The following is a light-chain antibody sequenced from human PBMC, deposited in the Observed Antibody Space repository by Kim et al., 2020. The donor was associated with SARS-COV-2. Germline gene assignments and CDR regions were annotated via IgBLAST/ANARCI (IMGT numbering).Light chain of an antibody. V-gene: IGKV3-15*01. CDR1: QSVSSN. CDR2: GAS. CDR3: QQYNNWPPYT. J-gene: IGKJ2*01. Sequence: EIVMTQSPATLSVFPGERATLPCRASQSVSSNLAWYQQKPGQAPRLLIYGASTRATGIPARLSGSGSGTEFTLTISSLQSEDFAVYYCQQYNNWPPYTFGQGTKLEIK.